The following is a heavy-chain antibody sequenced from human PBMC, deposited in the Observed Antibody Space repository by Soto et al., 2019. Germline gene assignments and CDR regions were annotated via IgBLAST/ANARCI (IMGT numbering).Heavy chain of an antibody. CDR1: GFTFSSHA. V-gene: IGHV3-30-3*01. CDR3: ARDRIASGLRAMDV. CDR2: ISYNGNNNE. Sequence: QVQLLESGGGVVQPGKSLRLSCAASGFTFSSHAMHWVRQAPGKGLEWVAVISYNGNNNEYYADSVKGRFTISRDNSKSTLYLQMNSLRGEETAIYFCARDRIASGLRAMDVWGQGTPVIVSS. J-gene: IGHJ6*02. D-gene: IGHD6-13*01.